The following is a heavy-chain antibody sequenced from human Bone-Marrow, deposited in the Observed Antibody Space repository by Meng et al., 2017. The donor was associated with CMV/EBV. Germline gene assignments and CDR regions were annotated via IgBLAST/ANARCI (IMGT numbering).Heavy chain of an antibody. CDR2: ISSSSSSYT. V-gene: IGHV3-11*06. J-gene: IGHJ4*02. CDR3: ARVLGVLRFLEWLSSFDY. Sequence: FSDYYMSWIRQAPGKGLEWVSYISSSSSSYTNYADSVKGRFIISRDNAKNSLYLQMNSLRAEDTAVYCCARVLGVLRFLEWLSSFDYWGQGTLVTVSS. CDR1: FSDYY. D-gene: IGHD3-3*01.